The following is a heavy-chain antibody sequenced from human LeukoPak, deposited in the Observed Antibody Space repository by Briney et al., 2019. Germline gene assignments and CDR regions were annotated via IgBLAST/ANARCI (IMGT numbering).Heavy chain of an antibody. V-gene: IGHV3-30*02. CDR3: ARARLVHGSGEVYFDY. Sequence: GGSLRLSCAASGFTFSSYGMHWIRQAPGKGLEWVAFIRYDGSNKYYADSVKGRFTISRDNSKNTLYLQMNSLRAEDTAVYYCARARLVHGSGEVYFDYWGQGTLVTVSS. CDR2: IRYDGSNK. CDR1: GFTFSSYG. J-gene: IGHJ4*02. D-gene: IGHD3-10*01.